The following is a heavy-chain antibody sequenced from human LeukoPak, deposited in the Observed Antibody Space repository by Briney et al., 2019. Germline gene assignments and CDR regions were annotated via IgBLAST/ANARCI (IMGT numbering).Heavy chain of an antibody. V-gene: IGHV4-39*01. CDR3: ARLGGVRGYYYYYMDV. D-gene: IGHD3-10*01. CDR1: GDSISSGTYY. Sequence: SETLSLTCTVSGDSISSGTYYWGWIRQPPGTGLEWIGNIHYGGSTYYNPSLKSRVTISVDTSKKQFSLKLSSATAADTALYYCARLGGVRGYYYYYMDVWGKGTTVTVSS. CDR2: IHYGGST. J-gene: IGHJ6*03.